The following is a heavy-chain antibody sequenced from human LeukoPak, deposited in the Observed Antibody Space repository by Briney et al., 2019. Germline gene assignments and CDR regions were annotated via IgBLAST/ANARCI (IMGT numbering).Heavy chain of an antibody. J-gene: IGHJ4*02. CDR3: ARANWNYPLYYFDY. V-gene: IGHV4-59*08. Sequence: SETLPLTCTVSGGSISGYYWSRFRQPPGKGLEWIGYIYYSGSTNNNPSLKSRVTISVDTSKNQFSLKLSSVTAADTAVYYCARANWNYPLYYFDYWGQGTLVTVSS. CDR1: GGSISGYY. CDR2: IYYSGST. D-gene: IGHD1-7*01.